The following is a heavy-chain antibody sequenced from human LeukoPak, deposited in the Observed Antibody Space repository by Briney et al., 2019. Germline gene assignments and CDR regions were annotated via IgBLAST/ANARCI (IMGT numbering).Heavy chain of an antibody. CDR2: IYYSGST. V-gene: IGHV4-59*01. Sequence: SETLSLTCTVSGGSISSYYWSWIRQSPGKGLEWIGYIYYSGSTNYNPSLKSRVTISVDTSKNQFSLKLSSVTAADTAVYYCARGPLELAPDYWGQGTLVTVSS. J-gene: IGHJ4*02. D-gene: IGHD1-26*01. CDR1: GGSISSYY. CDR3: ARGPLELAPDY.